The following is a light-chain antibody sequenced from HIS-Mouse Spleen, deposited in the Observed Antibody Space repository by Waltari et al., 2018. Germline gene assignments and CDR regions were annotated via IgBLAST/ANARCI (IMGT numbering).Light chain of an antibody. CDR3: QQLNSYPPT. CDR2: AAS. V-gene: IGKV1-9*01. CDR1: QGISSY. J-gene: IGKJ1*01. Sequence: DIQLTQSPSFLSASVGDRVTITCRASQGISSYLAWYQQKPGKAPKLLIYAASTLQSGVPSRFSGSGSGTAFTLTISSLQPEDVATYYCQQLNSYPPTFGQGTKVEIK.